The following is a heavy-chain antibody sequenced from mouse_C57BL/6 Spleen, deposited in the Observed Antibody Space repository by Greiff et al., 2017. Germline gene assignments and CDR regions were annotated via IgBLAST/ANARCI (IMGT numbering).Heavy chain of an antibody. CDR1: GYTFTDYY. CDR2: IYPGSGNT. D-gene: IGHD2-14*01. Sequence: QVQLQQSGAELVRPGASVKLSCKASGYTFTDYYINWVKQRPGQGLEWIARIYPGSGNTYYNEKFKGKATLTAEKSSSTAYMQLSSLTSEDSAVYFCARERGDRGFDYWGQGTTLTVSS. V-gene: IGHV1-76*01. J-gene: IGHJ2*01. CDR3: ARERGDRGFDY.